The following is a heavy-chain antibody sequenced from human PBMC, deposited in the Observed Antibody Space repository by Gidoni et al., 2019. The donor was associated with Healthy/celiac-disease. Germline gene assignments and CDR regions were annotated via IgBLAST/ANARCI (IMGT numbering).Heavy chain of an antibody. V-gene: IGHV4-39*01. CDR3: ARQSGLRRGFDY. Sequence: QLQLQESGPGLVKPSETLSLTCTVSGGSISIISYYWGWIRQPPGKGLAWIGSIYYSGSTYYNPSLKSRVTISVDTSKNQFSLKLSSVTAADTAVYYCARQSGLRRGFDYWGQGTLVTVSS. CDR1: GGSISIISYY. CDR2: IYYSGST. D-gene: IGHD3-16*01. J-gene: IGHJ4*02.